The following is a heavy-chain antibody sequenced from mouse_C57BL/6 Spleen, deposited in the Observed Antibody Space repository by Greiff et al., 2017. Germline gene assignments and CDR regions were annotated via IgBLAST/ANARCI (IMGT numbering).Heavy chain of an antibody. Sequence: DVQLVESGGGLVKPGGSLKLSCAASGFTFSDYGMHWVRQAPEKGLEWVAYISSGSSTIYYADTVKGRFTISRDNAKNTLFLQMTSLRSEDTAMYYCARGTTVPYAMDYWGQGTSVTVSS. D-gene: IGHD1-1*01. CDR2: ISSGSSTI. CDR1: GFTFSDYG. J-gene: IGHJ4*01. V-gene: IGHV5-17*01. CDR3: ARGTTVPYAMDY.